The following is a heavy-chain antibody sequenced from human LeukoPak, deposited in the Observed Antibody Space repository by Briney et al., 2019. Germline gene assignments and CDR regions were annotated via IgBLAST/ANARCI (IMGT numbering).Heavy chain of an antibody. J-gene: IGHJ4*02. CDR2: IYYSGST. CDR3: AGADRHDYGEDY. CDR1: GDSISSYY. D-gene: IGHD4-17*01. Sequence: PSETLSLTCTVSGDSISSYYWSWIRQPPGKGLEWIAYIYYSGSTNYNPSLKSRVTMSVDTSKNQFSLKLTSVTAADTAVYYCAGADRHDYGEDYWGQGTLVTVSS. V-gene: IGHV4-59*01.